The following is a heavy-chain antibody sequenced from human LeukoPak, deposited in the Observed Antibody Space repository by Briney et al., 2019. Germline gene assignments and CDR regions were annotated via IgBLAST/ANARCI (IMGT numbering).Heavy chain of an antibody. V-gene: IGHV1-8*03. J-gene: IGHJ5*02. CDR1: GYTFTSYD. Sequence: ASVKVSCKASGYTFTSYDINWVRQATGQGLEWMGWMNPNSGNTGYAQKFQVRVTITRNTSISTAYMELSSLRSDDTALYYCARDSWYYYGSGSYYKAGCWFDPWGQGTLVTVSS. D-gene: IGHD3-10*01. CDR3: ARDSWYYYGSGSYYKAGCWFDP. CDR2: MNPNSGNT.